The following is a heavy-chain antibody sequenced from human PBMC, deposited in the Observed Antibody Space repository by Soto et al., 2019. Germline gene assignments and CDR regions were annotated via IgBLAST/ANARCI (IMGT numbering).Heavy chain of an antibody. V-gene: IGHV3-21*01. Sequence: LRLSCAASGFTFSSYSMNWVRQAPGKGLEWVSSISSSSSYIYYAVSVKGRFTISRDNAKNSLYLQMNSLRAEDTAVYYCARDWEQLVSGYGMDVWGQGTTVTVSS. J-gene: IGHJ6*02. CDR2: ISSSSSYI. D-gene: IGHD6-6*01. CDR1: GFTFSSYS. CDR3: ARDWEQLVSGYGMDV.